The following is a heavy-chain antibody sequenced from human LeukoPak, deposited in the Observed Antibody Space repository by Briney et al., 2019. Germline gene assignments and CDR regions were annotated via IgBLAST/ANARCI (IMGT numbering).Heavy chain of an antibody. CDR2: ISSSGSTI. D-gene: IGHD1-7*01. CDR1: GFTFSDYY. J-gene: IGHJ4*02. V-gene: IGHV3-11*01. CDR3: AKVLVGTTCFEY. Sequence: GGSLGLSCAASGFTFSDYYMSWIRQAPGKGLEWVSYISSSGSTIYYADSVKGRFTISRDNAKNSLYLQMNSLRAEDTAVYYCAKVLVGTTCFEYWGQGTLVTVSS.